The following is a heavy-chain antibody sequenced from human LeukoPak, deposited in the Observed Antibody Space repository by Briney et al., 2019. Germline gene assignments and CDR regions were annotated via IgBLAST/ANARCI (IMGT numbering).Heavy chain of an antibody. D-gene: IGHD6-13*01. V-gene: IGHV3-11*01. CDR2: ISSSGSTI. CDR3: AKGHAAGNAFDY. J-gene: IGHJ4*02. CDR1: GFTFSHYW. Sequence: GGSLRLSCTASGFTFSHYWMSWVRQAPGKGLEWVSYISSSGSTIYYADSVKGRFTISRDNAKNSLYLQMNSLRAEDTAVYYCAKGHAAGNAFDYWGQGTLVTVSS.